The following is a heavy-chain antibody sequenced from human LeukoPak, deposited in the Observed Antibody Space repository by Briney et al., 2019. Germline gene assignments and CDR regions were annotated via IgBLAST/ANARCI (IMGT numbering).Heavy chain of an antibody. CDR3: AKAQYYDILTGYSRAYYYYGMDV. V-gene: IGHV3-30*18. Sequence: GRSLRLSCAASGFTFSSYGMHWVRQAPGKGLEWVAAISYDGSNKYYADSVKGRFTISRDNSKNTLYLQMNSLRAEDTAVYYCAKAQYYDILTGYSRAYYYYGMDVWGQGTTVTVSS. J-gene: IGHJ6*02. CDR2: ISYDGSNK. D-gene: IGHD3-9*01. CDR1: GFTFSSYG.